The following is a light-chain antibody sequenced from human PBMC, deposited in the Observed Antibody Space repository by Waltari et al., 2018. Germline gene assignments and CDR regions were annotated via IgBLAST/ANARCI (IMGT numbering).Light chain of an antibody. V-gene: IGKV2-28*01. Sequence: DIVMTQSPLSLPVTPGEPASISCRSSQSLLHSNGYNFLDWYLQKPGQSPQLLFYLGSHRASGVPDRFSGSGSGTEFTLKISRVEAEDVGVYYCMQALQTPWTFGQGTKVEIK. CDR2: LGS. CDR3: MQALQTPWT. CDR1: QSLLHSNGYNF. J-gene: IGKJ1*01.